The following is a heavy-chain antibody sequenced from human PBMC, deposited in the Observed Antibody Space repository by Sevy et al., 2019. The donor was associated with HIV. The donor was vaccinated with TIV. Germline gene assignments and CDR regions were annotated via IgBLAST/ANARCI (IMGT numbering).Heavy chain of an antibody. CDR3: ARSPWFLFDF. CDR2: LYRGGST. V-gene: IGHV3-53*01. Sequence: GGSLRLSCAASGFTVSSTYMSWVRQAPGKGLEWVSVLYRGGSTYYADSVKGRFTISRDNSKNTLYLQMNSLRAEDTAVYFCARSPWFLFDFWGQGTLVTVSS. D-gene: IGHD3-22*01. J-gene: IGHJ4*02. CDR1: GFTVSSTY.